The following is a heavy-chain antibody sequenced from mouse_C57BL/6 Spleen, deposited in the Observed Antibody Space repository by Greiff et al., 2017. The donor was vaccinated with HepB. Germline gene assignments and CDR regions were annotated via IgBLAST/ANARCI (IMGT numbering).Heavy chain of an antibody. CDR3: AREGGLLPFAY. V-gene: IGHV1-26*01. CDR1: GYTFTDYY. Sequence: EVQLQQSGPELVKPGASVKISCKASGYTFTDYYMNWVKQSHGKSLEWIGDINPNNGGTSYNQKFKGKATLTVDKSSSTAYMELRSLTSEDSAVYYCAREGGLLPFAYWGKGTLVTVSA. J-gene: IGHJ3*01. CDR2: INPNNGGT. D-gene: IGHD2-3*01.